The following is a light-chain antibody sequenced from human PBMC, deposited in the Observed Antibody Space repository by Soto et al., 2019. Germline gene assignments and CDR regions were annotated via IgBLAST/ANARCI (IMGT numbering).Light chain of an antibody. CDR2: DAS. J-gene: IGKJ1*01. V-gene: IGKV1-5*01. CDR3: QQYNSYPWT. CDR1: QSISSW. Sequence: DIQMTQSPSTLSASVGDRVTITCRASQSISSWLAWYQQKPGKAPKLLIYDASSLESGVPPRFSGSGSGTEFTLTTSSLQPDDFATYYCQQYNSYPWTFGQGTKVDIK.